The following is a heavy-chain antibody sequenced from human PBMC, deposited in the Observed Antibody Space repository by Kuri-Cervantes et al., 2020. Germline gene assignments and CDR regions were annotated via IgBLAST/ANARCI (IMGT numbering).Heavy chain of an antibody. CDR1: GFTFSDYY. Sequence: LSLTCAASGFTFSDYYMSWIRQAPGKGLGWVSYISSSGSTIYYADSVKGRFTISRDNAKNSLYLQMNSLRAEDTALYYCAKDNRIPRYSSSWNDWYFDLWGRGTLVTVSS. CDR2: ISSSGSTI. J-gene: IGHJ2*01. D-gene: IGHD6-13*01. V-gene: IGHV3-11*01. CDR3: AKDNRIPRYSSSWNDWYFDL.